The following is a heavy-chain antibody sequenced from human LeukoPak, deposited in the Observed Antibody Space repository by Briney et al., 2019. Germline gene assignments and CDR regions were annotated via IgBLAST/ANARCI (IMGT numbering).Heavy chain of an antibody. J-gene: IGHJ4*02. D-gene: IGHD3-3*01. CDR1: GFAFSNAW. V-gene: IGHV3-15*01. Sequence: KPGGSLRLSCAASGFAFSNAWMSWVRQAPGKRLEWVGRIKTKIDGGTTDNAAPVKGRFTISRDDSKNTLYLQMNSLKVEDTAIYYCTTGGHYYGNWGQGTLVTVSS. CDR3: TTGGHYYGN. CDR2: IKTKIDGGTT.